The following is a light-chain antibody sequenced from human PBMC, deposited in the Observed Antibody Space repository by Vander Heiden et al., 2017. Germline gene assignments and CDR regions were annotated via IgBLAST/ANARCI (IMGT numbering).Light chain of an antibody. J-gene: IGLJ2*01. Sequence: QSSLPQPPSVPRSPGQSATSTGTRTSSDVGTYGRVSWYQQPPGTAPKLIIYDVTNRPAGVPDRFSGSKSGNTASLTISGLQAEDEADYYCSSYTTSSVFFGGGTKLTVL. V-gene: IGLV2-18*02. CDR2: DVT. CDR1: SSDVGTYGR. CDR3: SSYTTSSVF.